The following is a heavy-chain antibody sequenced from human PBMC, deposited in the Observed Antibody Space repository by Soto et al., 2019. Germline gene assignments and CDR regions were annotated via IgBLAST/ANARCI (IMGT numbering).Heavy chain of an antibody. Sequence: QVQLVQSGAEVKKPGSSVKVSCKASGGTFSSYAISWVRQAPGQGLEWMGGNIPIFGTANYAQKLKGRVTITADEFTRTAYMELSSLRSEDTAVYYCAIYCGGDCYSPYLPSPFDYWGQGTLVTVYS. D-gene: IGHD2-21*02. CDR2: NIPIFGTA. J-gene: IGHJ4*02. CDR3: AIYCGGDCYSPYLPSPFDY. V-gene: IGHV1-69*01. CDR1: GGTFSSYA.